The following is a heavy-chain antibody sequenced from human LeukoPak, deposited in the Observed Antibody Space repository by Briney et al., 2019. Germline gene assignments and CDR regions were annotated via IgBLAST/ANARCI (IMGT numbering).Heavy chain of an antibody. CDR3: ARDRWSLSRKTWFHYGMDV. CDR1: GGSISSYY. D-gene: IGHD3-9*01. V-gene: IGHV4-59*01. CDR2: VSNSGQP. Sequence: SETLSLTCTVSGGSISSYYWSWIRQSPGKGLEWIGYVSNSGQPDYSPSLKSRVTILADTSKNQWSLILNSVTAADTAVYYCARDRWSLSRKTWFHYGMDVWGQGITVTVSS. J-gene: IGHJ6*02.